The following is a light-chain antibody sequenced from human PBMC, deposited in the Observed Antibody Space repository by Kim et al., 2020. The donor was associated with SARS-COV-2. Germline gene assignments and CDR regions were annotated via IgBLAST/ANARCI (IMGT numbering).Light chain of an antibody. CDR2: RDN. V-gene: IGLV3-1*01. J-gene: IGLJ1*01. CDR3: QAWDSSIYV. Sequence: SYELTQPPSVSVSPGQTASITCSGDKLGDKYDSWYQQKPGQSPVVVIFRDNRRPSGIPERFSGSNSGNTATLTISGTQAMDEADYYCQAWDSSIYVFGTG. CDR1: KLGDKY.